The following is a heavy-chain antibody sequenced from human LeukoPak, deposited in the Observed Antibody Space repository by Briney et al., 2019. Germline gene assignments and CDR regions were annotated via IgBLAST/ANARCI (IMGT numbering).Heavy chain of an antibody. V-gene: IGHV4-39*07. CDR3: ARGRADIVVVPADIESSFDY. J-gene: IGHJ4*02. Sequence: SETLSLTCTVSGGSISSSSYYWGWIRQPPGNGLEWIGSIYYSGSTYYNPCLKSRVTISVDTSKNQFSLKLSSVTAADTAVYYCARGRADIVVVPADIESSFDYWGQGTLVTVSS. D-gene: IGHD2-2*02. CDR1: GGSISSSSYY. CDR2: IYYSGST.